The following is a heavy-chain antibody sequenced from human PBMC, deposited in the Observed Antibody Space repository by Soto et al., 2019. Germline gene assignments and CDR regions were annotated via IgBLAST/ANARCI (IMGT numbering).Heavy chain of an antibody. D-gene: IGHD3-3*01. V-gene: IGHV1-18*01. CDR2: ISAYNGNT. CDR1: GYTFSSYG. J-gene: IGHJ6*02. Sequence: ASVKVSCKASGYTFSSYGISWVRQAPGQGLEWMGWISAYNGNTNHSQKLQGRGTMTTDTSTNTAYMELRSLRSDDTAVYYCVREREGSWSGISDVYGMDVWGQGTTVTV. CDR3: VREREGSWSGISDVYGMDV.